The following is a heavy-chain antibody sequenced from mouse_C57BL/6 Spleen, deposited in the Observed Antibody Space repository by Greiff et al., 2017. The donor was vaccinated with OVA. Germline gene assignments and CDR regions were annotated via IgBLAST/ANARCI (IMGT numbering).Heavy chain of an antibody. D-gene: IGHD1-1*01. CDR3: ARSYYYGSSYVGYAMDY. J-gene: IGHJ4*01. CDR2: IDPEDGEN. CDR1: GFNIKDYY. V-gene: IGHV14-2*01. Sequence: LQESGAELVKPGASVKLSCTASGFNIKDYYMHWVKPRTEQGLEWIGRIDPEDGENKYAPKFQGKATITADPSPHPAYLQLSSLTSEDTAVYYCARSYYYGSSYVGYAMDYWGQGTSVTVSS.